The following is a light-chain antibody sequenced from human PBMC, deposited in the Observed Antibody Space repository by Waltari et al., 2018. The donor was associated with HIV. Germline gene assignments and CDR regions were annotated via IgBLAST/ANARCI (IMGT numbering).Light chain of an antibody. CDR2: DVK. CDR3: CSYTSGSTHV. J-gene: IGLJ1*01. CDR1: RSEIGDYNY. V-gene: IGLV2-14*03. Sequence: QSALTQPASLSGSPGPSIPISCSGFRSEIGDYNYVSWYQQNQGKVPKLIIYDVKYRPSGVSNRFSGSKSNSAAFLNISGLQTEDEAVYHCCSYTSGSTHVFGTGTEVTVL.